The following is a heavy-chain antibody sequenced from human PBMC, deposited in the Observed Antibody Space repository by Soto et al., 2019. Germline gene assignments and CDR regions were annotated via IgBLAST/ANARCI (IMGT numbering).Heavy chain of an antibody. D-gene: IGHD6-6*01. CDR3: ASPPSSAFFFDY. Sequence: SETLSLTCTVSGGSITSNSYYWGWIRQPPGKWLEWIASIYYSGSTYYNPSLKSRVTISVDTSKNQFSLSLSSVTAADTAVYYCASPPSSAFFFDYWGPGTLVTVSS. J-gene: IGHJ4*02. CDR2: IYYSGST. CDR1: GGSITSNSYY. V-gene: IGHV4-39*01.